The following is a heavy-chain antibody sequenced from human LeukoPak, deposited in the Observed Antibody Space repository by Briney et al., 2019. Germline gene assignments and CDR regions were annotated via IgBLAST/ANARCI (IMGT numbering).Heavy chain of an antibody. J-gene: IGHJ4*02. Sequence: ASVKVSCKASGGTLSSYAISWVRQAPGQGLEWMGWINPNSGGTNYAQKFQGWVTMTRDTSISTAYMELSRLRSDDTAVYYCARGAAYYDSSGYYYYWGQGTLVTVSS. CDR1: GGTLSSYA. V-gene: IGHV1-2*04. CDR3: ARGAAYYDSSGYYYY. D-gene: IGHD3-22*01. CDR2: INPNSGGT.